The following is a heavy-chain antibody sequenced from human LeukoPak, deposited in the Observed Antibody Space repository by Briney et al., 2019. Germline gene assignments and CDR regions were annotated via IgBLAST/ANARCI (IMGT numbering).Heavy chain of an antibody. J-gene: IGHJ4*02. CDR2: ITGNGGGT. CDR3: AKRDSSGYFYFDY. V-gene: IGHV3-23*01. CDR1: GFTFSSYG. Sequence: GGSLRLSCAASGFTFSSYGMSWVRQAPGKGLEWVSAITGNGGGTFYADSVKGRFTISGDNSKSTLYMQMNSLRAEDTAVYYCAKRDSSGYFYFDYWGQGTLVTVSS. D-gene: IGHD3-22*01.